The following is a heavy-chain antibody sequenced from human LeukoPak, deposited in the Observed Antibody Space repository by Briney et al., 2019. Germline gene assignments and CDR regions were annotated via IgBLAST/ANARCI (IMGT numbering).Heavy chain of an antibody. D-gene: IGHD5-12*01. V-gene: IGHV3-53*01. CDR2: IYSGGST. Sequence: GGSLRLSCAASGFTVSSNYMSWVRQAPGKGLEWVSVIYSGGSTYYADSVKGRFTISRDNAKNSLYLQMNSLRAEDTAVYYCARSRVAPLDAFDIWGQGTMVTVSS. J-gene: IGHJ3*02. CDR1: GFTVSSNY. CDR3: ARSRVAPLDAFDI.